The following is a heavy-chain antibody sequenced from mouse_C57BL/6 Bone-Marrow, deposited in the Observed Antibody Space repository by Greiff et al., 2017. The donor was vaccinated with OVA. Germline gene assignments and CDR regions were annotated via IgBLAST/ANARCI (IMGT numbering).Heavy chain of an antibody. Sequence: QVQLQQSGAELVRPGSSVKLSCKASGYTFTSYWMHWVKQRPIQGLEWIGNIDPSDSETHYNQKFKDKATLTVDKSSSTAYMQLSSLTSEDSAVYDCASSSTGSYWYCEVWGTGTTVTVSS. D-gene: IGHD4-1*02. CDR3: ASSSTGSYWYCEV. CDR1: GYTFTSYW. V-gene: IGHV1-52*01. CDR2: IDPSDSET. J-gene: IGHJ1*03.